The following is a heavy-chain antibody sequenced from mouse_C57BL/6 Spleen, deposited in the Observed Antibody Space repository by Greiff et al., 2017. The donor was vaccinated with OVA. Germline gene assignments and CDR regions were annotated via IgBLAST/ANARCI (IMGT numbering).Heavy chain of an antibody. D-gene: IGHD4-1*01. CDR2: IDPSNGGT. CDR3: ARGNWDAYFDY. Sequence: QVQLKQPGTELVKPGASVKLSCKASGYTFTSYWMHWVKQRPGQGLEWIGNIDPSNGGTNYNEKFKSKATLTVDKSSSTAYMQLSSLTSEDSAVYYCARGNWDAYFDYWGQGTTLTVSS. CDR1: GYTFTSYW. J-gene: IGHJ2*01. V-gene: IGHV1-53*01.